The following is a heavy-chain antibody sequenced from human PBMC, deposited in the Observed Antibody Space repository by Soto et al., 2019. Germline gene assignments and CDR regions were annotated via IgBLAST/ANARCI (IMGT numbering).Heavy chain of an antibody. CDR3: ARDSQYCSSTSCYLGYYYGMDV. Sequence: SVKVSCKASGFTFTSSAVQWVRQARGQRLEWIGWIVVGSGNTNYAQKFQERVTITRDMSTSTAHMELSSLRSEDTAVYYCARDSQYCSSTSCYLGYYYGMDVWGQGTTVTVS. CDR1: GFTFTSSA. D-gene: IGHD2-2*01. V-gene: IGHV1-58*01. J-gene: IGHJ6*02. CDR2: IVVGSGNT.